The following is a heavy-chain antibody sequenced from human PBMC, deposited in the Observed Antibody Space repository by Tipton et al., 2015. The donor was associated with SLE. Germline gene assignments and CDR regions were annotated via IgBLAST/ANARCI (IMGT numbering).Heavy chain of an antibody. D-gene: IGHD3-16*01. V-gene: IGHV4-34*01. CDR3: ARAVSGYFHYCYMDV. J-gene: IGHJ6*03. Sequence: AGLVKPSETLSLTCDVSGGSFSGYSWSWIRQPPGRGLEWIGEITHNSGSTKYSPSLKSRVTISQDTSKKQFSLRLTSVTAADTAVYYCARAVSGYFHYCYMDVWGKGTTVTISS. CDR2: ITHNSGST. CDR1: GGSFSGYS.